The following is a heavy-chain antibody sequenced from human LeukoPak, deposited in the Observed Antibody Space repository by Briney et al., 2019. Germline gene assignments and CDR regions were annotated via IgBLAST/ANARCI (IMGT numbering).Heavy chain of an antibody. Sequence: PSETLSLTCAVYGGSFSGYYWSWIRQPPGKGLEWIGEINHRGSTNYNPSLKSRVTISVDTSKNQFSLKLSSVTAADTAVYYCARGKDIVVVVAAEGSFFDYWGQGTLVTVSS. J-gene: IGHJ4*02. D-gene: IGHD2-15*01. CDR2: INHRGST. CDR1: GGSFSGYY. CDR3: ARGKDIVVVVAAEGSFFDY. V-gene: IGHV4-34*01.